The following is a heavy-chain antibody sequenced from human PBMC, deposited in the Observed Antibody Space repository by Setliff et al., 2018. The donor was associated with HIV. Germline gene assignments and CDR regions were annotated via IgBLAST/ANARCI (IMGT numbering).Heavy chain of an antibody. CDR2: LHTGDGRT. Sequence: ASVKVSCKVSGYTFTTYSMHWVRQAPGQRLEWMGWLHTGDGRTSYSVKGRFTISRDNSKNTLHLQMNSLRAEDTAVYYCAHQADASYDYYFDYWGQGTLVTVSS. D-gene: IGHD3-16*01. CDR1: GYTFTTYS. V-gene: IGHV1-3*04. CDR3: AHQADASYDYYFDY. J-gene: IGHJ4*02.